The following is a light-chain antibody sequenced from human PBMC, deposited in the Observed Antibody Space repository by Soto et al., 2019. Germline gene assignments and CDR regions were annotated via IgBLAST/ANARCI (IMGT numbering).Light chain of an antibody. CDR2: AAS. J-gene: IGKJ5*01. CDR3: QQYNLWPPL. CDR1: QSVSSSY. V-gene: IGKV3-15*01. Sequence: EIVLTQSPGTLSSSPGERATLSCRASQSVSSSYLAWYQQRPGQAPRLLIYAASTRATGVPARFSGSGSGTEFTLTISSLQSEDFAVYYCQQYNLWPPLFGQGTRLEIK.